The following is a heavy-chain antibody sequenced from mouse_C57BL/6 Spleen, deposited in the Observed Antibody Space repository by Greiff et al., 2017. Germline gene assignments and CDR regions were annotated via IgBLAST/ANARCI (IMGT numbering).Heavy chain of an antibody. V-gene: IGHV1-82*01. Sequence: VQLQQSGPELVKPGASVKISCKASGYAFSSSWMNWVKQRPGKGLEWIGRIYPGDGDTNYNGKFKGKATLTADKSSSTAYMQLSSLTSEDSAVYFCARSGTTALFDYWGQGTTLTVSS. D-gene: IGHD1-2*01. J-gene: IGHJ2*01. CDR1: GYAFSSSW. CDR3: ARSGTTALFDY. CDR2: IYPGDGDT.